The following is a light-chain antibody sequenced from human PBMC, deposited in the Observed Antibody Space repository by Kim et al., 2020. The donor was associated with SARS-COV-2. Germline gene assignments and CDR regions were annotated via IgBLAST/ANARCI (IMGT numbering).Light chain of an antibody. CDR2: GSV. V-gene: IGKV3-20*01. CDR1: RNVNSVN. Sequence: PGERATLSCRASRNVNSVNLAWYQQKPGQAPRLLIYGSVTRATGIPDRFSGGGSPTDFTLTISSLEPEDFAEYWCQQYGATPYTFGQGTKLEI. CDR3: QQYGATPYT. J-gene: IGKJ2*01.